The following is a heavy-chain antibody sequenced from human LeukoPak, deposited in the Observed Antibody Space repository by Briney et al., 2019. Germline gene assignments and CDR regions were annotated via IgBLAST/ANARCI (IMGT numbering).Heavy chain of an antibody. D-gene: IGHD3-10*01. V-gene: IGHV3-33*01. CDR1: GFTFSRQG. J-gene: IGHJ4*02. Sequence: GGSLRLSCAASGFTFSRQGMHWVRQAPGKGLEWVAVIWYDGSNKYYADSVKRRFTISRDNSKNALDLQMNSLRAEDTAVYYCARDAYGSGSLDYWGQGTLVTVS. CDR3: ARDAYGSGSLDY. CDR2: IWYDGSNK.